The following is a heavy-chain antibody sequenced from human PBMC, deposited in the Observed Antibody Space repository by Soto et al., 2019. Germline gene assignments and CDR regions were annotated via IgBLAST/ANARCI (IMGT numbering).Heavy chain of an antibody. CDR2: IIPIFGTA. CDR3: ARVNGHAYGDYEGPYFDY. D-gene: IGHD4-17*01. Sequence: QVQLVQSGAEVKKPGSSVKVSCKASGGTFSSYAISWVRQAPGQGLEWMGGIIPIFGTANYAQKFQGRVTITGDESAGTGYMELSSLRSEDTAVYYCARVNGHAYGDYEGPYFDYWGQGTLVTVSS. J-gene: IGHJ4*02. CDR1: GGTFSSYA. V-gene: IGHV1-69*12.